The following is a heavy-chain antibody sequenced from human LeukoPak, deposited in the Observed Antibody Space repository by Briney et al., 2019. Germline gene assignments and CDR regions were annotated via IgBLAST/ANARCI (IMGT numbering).Heavy chain of an antibody. J-gene: IGHJ6*02. Sequence: PSETLSLICAVYGGSFSGYYWSWIRQPPGKGLEWIGEINHSGSTNHNPSLKSRVTISVDTSKNQFSLKLSSVTAADTAVYYCARGIEAVAGTGYGMDVWGQGTTVTVSS. D-gene: IGHD6-19*01. CDR2: INHSGST. V-gene: IGHV4-34*01. CDR3: ARGIEAVAGTGYGMDV. CDR1: GGSFSGYY.